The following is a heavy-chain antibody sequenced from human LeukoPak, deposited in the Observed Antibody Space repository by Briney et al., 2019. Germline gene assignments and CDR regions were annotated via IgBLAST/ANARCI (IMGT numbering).Heavy chain of an antibody. CDR1: GGSFSGYY. Sequence: SEPLSLTCAVYGGSFSGYYWSWIRQPPGKGLEWIGEINHSGSTNYNPSLKSRVTISVDTSKNQFSLKLSSVTAADTAVYYCAGMITTNTEESFCSGTSCYPNWFDPWGQGTLVTVSS. CDR2: INHSGST. D-gene: IGHD2-2*01. J-gene: IGHJ5*02. CDR3: AGMITTNTEESFCSGTSCYPNWFDP. V-gene: IGHV4-34*01.